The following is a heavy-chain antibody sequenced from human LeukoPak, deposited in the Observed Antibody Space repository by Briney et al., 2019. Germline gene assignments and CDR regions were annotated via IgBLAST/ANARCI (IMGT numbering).Heavy chain of an antibody. J-gene: IGHJ4*02. CDR1: GFTFSNYW. CDR2: IKEDGSEK. D-gene: IGHD3-10*01. Sequence: PGGSLRLSCAASGFTFSNYWVSWVRQAPGKGLEWVANIKEDGSEKYYVDSVKGRFTTSRDNAKNSLYLQMNSLRAEDTALYYCAYYGSGNSYWGQGTLVTVPS. V-gene: IGHV3-7*01. CDR3: AYYGSGNSY.